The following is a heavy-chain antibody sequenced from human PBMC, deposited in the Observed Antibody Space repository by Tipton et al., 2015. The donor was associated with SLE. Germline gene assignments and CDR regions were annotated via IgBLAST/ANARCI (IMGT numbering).Heavy chain of an antibody. CDR3: ASGATPRDYYYGMDV. CDR1: GGSFSGYY. D-gene: IGHD5-12*01. J-gene: IGHJ6*02. Sequence: TLSLTCAVYGGSFSGYYWSWIRQPPGKGLEWIGEINHSGSTNYNPSLKSRVTISVDTSKNQFSLKLSSVTAADTAVYYCASGATPRDYYYGMDVWGQGTTVTVSS. V-gene: IGHV4-34*01. CDR2: INHSGST.